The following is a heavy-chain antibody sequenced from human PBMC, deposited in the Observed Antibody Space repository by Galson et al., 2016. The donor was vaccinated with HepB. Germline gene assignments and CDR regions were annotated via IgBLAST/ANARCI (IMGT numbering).Heavy chain of an antibody. D-gene: IGHD4-23*01. CDR2: FRLRGGWA. J-gene: IGHJ3*02. Sequence: SVKVSCKASGDTFTSQYIHWVRQAPGQRLEWMGVFRLRGGWATYAQKLQGRVTMTRDTSTTTVDMELSSLTSDDPAVYYCAGEPPLMGTPSGIGAFDIWGQGTMVTVSS. CDR3: AGEPPLMGTPSGIGAFDI. CDR1: GDTFTSQY. V-gene: IGHV1-46*01.